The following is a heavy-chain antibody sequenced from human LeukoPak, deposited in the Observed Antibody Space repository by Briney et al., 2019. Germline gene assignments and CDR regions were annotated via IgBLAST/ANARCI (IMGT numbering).Heavy chain of an antibody. CDR2: ISVYNGNT. J-gene: IGHJ4*02. V-gene: IGHV1-18*01. CDR1: GYTFTSYG. D-gene: IGHD5-18*01. Sequence: ASVKVSCKASGYTFTSYGINWARQAPGQGLEWMGWISVYNGNTLYAQRLQGRVTMTTDTSTSTAYMDLRSLRSDDTAVYYCARALDTPTNDYWGQGTLVTVSS. CDR3: ARALDTPTNDY.